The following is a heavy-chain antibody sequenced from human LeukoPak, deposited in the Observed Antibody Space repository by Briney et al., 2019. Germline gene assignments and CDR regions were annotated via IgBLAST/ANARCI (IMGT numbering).Heavy chain of an antibody. D-gene: IGHD2-2*01. CDR3: TRPVISCSSYSCFAFVFDM. J-gene: IGHJ3*02. CDR2: INSDGNII. Sequence: GGSLRLSCAASGFTFSNYWMHWVRQAPGKGLVWVSCINSDGNIIRYADSVKGRFSISRDKAKNALYLQMNSRRGEDSAWYDCTRPVISCSSYSCFAFVFDMWVGGTMVTVS. CDR1: GFTFSNYW. V-gene: IGHV3-74*01.